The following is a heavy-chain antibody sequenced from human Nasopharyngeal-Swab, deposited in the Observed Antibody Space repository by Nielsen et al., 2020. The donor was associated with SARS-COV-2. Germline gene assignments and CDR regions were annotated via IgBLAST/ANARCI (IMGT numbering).Heavy chain of an antibody. CDR2: ISSSSSTI. D-gene: IGHD4-11*01. Sequence: SLKISCAASGFTFSSYSMNWVRQAPGKGLEWVSYISSSSSTIYYADSVKGRFTISRDNAKNALYLQMNSLSAEDTAVYYCARDRLSTVTTYWNWFDPWGQGTLVTVSS. J-gene: IGHJ5*02. CDR3: ARDRLSTVTTYWNWFDP. V-gene: IGHV3-48*04. CDR1: GFTFSSYS.